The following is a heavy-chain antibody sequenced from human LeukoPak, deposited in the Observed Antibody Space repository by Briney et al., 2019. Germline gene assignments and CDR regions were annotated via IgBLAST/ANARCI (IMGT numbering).Heavy chain of an antibody. Sequence: SETLSLTCSVSGGSVMSYYWSWIRQPPGKGLEWLGYIYSNGSTNFHPSLKSRLTISVDTSKNQISLKLSSVTAADTAVYYCARHGSGSYSFFDYWGQGTLVTVSS. D-gene: IGHD1-26*01. V-gene: IGHV4-59*08. CDR1: GGSVMSYY. J-gene: IGHJ4*02. CDR3: ARHGSGSYSFFDY. CDR2: IYSNGST.